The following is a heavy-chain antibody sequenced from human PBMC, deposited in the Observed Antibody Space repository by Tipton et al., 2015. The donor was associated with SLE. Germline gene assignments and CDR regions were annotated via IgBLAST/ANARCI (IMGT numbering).Heavy chain of an antibody. J-gene: IGHJ5*02. CDR2: IHNSGST. D-gene: IGHD3-16*01. V-gene: IGHV4-31*11. CDR1: GGSISSHAYY. CDR3: ARQGGRQWFDP. Sequence: TLSLTCALSGGSISSHAYYWGWIRQPPGKGLEWIGYIHNSGSTHYNPSLKSRASMSVDMSNNHFSLKLTSVTAADTAVYYCARQGGRQWFDPWGQGTLVTVSS.